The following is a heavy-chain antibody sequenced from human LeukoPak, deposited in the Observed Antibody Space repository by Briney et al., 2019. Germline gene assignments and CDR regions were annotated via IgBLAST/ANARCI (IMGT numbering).Heavy chain of an antibody. D-gene: IGHD5-18*01. V-gene: IGHV1-8*03. Sequence: ASVKVSCKASGYTFTSYDINWVRQATGQGLEWMGWMNPNSGTTGYAQKFQGRVTITRNTSISTAYMELSSLRSEDTAVYYCAGRLAKRNRRANRGYSYGYFDYWGQGTLVTVSS. J-gene: IGHJ4*02. CDR3: AGRLAKRNRRANRGYSYGYFDY. CDR1: GYTFTSYD. CDR2: MNPNSGTT.